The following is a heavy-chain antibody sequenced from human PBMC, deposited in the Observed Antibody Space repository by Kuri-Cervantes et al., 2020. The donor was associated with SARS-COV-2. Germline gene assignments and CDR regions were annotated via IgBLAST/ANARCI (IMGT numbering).Heavy chain of an antibody. Sequence: SETLSLTCTVSGGSISSGSYYWSWIRQPAGKGLEWIGRIYTSGSTNYNPSLKSRVTMSVDTSKNQFSLKLSSVTAADTAVYYCASSHCSSTSCYKWALDYWGQGTLVTVSS. CDR2: IYTSGST. CDR3: ASSHCSSTSCYKWALDY. J-gene: IGHJ4*02. D-gene: IGHD2-2*02. CDR1: GGSISSGSYY. V-gene: IGHV4-61*02.